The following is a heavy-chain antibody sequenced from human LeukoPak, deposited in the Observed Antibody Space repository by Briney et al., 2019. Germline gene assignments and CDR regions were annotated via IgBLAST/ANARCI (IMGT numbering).Heavy chain of an antibody. CDR3: ARIETVADAFDI. Sequence: GASLRLSCAASGFTVSSNYMTWVHQAPGKGLERVSLIYSGGSTSYADSVRGRFTISRDNSKNTLYLQMNSLRAEDTAVYYCARIETVADAFDIWGQGTLVTVSS. D-gene: IGHD1-1*01. J-gene: IGHJ3*02. CDR1: GFTVSSNY. CDR2: IYSGGST. V-gene: IGHV3-66*01.